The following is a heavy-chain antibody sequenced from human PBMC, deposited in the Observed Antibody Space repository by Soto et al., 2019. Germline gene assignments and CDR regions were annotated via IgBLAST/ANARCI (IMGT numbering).Heavy chain of an antibody. CDR3: ERLRAVADYYYYGMDV. J-gene: IGHJ6*02. V-gene: IGHV4-34*01. CDR2: INHSGST. CDR1: GGSFSGYY. Sequence: SETLSLTCAVYGGSFSGYYWSWIRQPPGKGLEWIGEINHSGSTNYNPSLKSRVTISVDTSKNQFSLKLSSVTAADTAVYYCERLRAVADYYYYGMDVWGQGTTATVSS. D-gene: IGHD6-19*01.